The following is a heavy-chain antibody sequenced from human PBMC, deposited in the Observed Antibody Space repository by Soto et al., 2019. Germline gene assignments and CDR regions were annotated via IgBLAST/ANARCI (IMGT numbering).Heavy chain of an antibody. CDR2: IYYSGNT. CDR1: GGSISSTNYF. J-gene: IGHJ4*02. CDR3: ARWAVSGSQRLDY. Sequence: QLQLQESGPGLVKPSETLSLTCTVSGGSISSTNYFWGWIRQPPGKGLEWIGKIYYSGNTYHNPSLKSRVTISVDTSKNQFALKLNSVTAADTAVYYCARWAVSGSQRLDYWGQGTLVTVSS. D-gene: IGHD6-19*01. V-gene: IGHV4-39*01.